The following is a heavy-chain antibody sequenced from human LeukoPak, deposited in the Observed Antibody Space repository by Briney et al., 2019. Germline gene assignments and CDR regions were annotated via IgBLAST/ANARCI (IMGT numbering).Heavy chain of an antibody. Sequence: GGSLRLSCAASGFTFSGFAMSWIRQAPGKGLEWVSSISRSGESTFYADSVRGRFTISRDNSKNTLYLQMNSLRAEDTAVYYCANNYYGGNSGSYWYFDLWGRGTLVTVSS. CDR1: GFTFSGFA. D-gene: IGHD4-23*01. CDR2: ISRSGEST. CDR3: ANNYYGGNSGSYWYFDL. V-gene: IGHV3-23*01. J-gene: IGHJ2*01.